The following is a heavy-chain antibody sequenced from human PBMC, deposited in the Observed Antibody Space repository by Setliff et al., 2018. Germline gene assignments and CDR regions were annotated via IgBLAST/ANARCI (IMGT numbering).Heavy chain of an antibody. D-gene: IGHD5-12*01. Sequence: KTSETLSLTCTVSGGSIINSYYWSWIRQPVGKGLEWIGRISTSGNTNYNPSLKSRVTVSLDTSKNQFSLKLTSMTAADTAVYYCARDQWVRSPPLYFSYSMDVWGQGTTVTVSS. CDR2: ISTSGNT. V-gene: IGHV4-4*07. CDR1: GGSIINSYY. J-gene: IGHJ6*02. CDR3: ARDQWVRSPPLYFSYSMDV.